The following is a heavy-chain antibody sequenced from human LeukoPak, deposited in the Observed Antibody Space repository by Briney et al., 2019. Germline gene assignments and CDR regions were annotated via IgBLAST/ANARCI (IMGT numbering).Heavy chain of an antibody. D-gene: IGHD6-13*01. Sequence: PGGSLRLSCAASGFTFSSYAMSWVRQAPGKGLEWVSAISGSGGSAYYADSVKGRFTISRDNSKNTLYLQMNSLRAEDTAVYYCAKGSSWYLYFDYWGQGTLVTVSS. CDR2: ISGSGGSA. CDR1: GFTFSSYA. V-gene: IGHV3-23*01. CDR3: AKGSSWYLYFDY. J-gene: IGHJ4*02.